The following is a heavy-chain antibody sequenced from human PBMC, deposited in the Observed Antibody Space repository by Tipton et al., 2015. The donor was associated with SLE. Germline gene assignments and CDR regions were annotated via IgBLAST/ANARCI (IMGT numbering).Heavy chain of an antibody. CDR1: GDSIGRPTEY. V-gene: IGHV4-61*02. CDR2: VYTHGGT. J-gene: IGHJ1*01. CDR3: ARGGSHASFDA. Sequence: TLSLTCTVSGDSIGRPTEYWSWIRQAAGESLEWIGRVYTHGGTNFNPSLNSRVTISVDKSPQKVSLRLTSVTAADTAVYFCARGGSHASFDAWGQGTHVIVSS. D-gene: IGHD3-9*01.